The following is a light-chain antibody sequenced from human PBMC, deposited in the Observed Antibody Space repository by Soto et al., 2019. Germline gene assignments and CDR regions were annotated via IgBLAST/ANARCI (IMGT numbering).Light chain of an antibody. J-gene: IGKJ1*01. CDR2: DPS. CDR3: QQYGSSPT. CDR1: QSVSSSY. Sequence: EIVLTQSPGTLSLSPGERATLSCRSSQSVSSSYLAWYQQKPGQAPRLLIYDPSSRATGIPARFSGSGSGTDFTLTISRLEPEDFAVYYCQQYGSSPTFGQGTKVEIK. V-gene: IGKV3-20*01.